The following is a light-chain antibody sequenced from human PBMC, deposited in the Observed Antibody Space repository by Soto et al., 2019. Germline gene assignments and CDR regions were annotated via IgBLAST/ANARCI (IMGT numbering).Light chain of an antibody. Sequence: AIQLTQSPSSLSASVGDRVTITCRASQGISSDLAWYQQKPGKAPKLLIYGASSLESGVPSRFSGSGSGTDFTLTISSLQPVDFAAYYCQQFNTYPITFGQGTRLEIK. CDR3: QQFNTYPIT. CDR1: QGISSD. V-gene: IGKV1-13*02. J-gene: IGKJ5*01. CDR2: GAS.